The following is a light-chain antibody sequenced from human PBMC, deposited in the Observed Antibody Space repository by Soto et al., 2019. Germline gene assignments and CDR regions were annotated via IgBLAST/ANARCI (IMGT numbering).Light chain of an antibody. Sequence: QSALTQPASVSGSPGQSVTLSCTGTTSDIGNTYNYVSWYQHHPGKAPKLIISDVNNRPSGVSDRFSGSKSGNTASLTISGLQAEDEADCYCSAYSTGSTPVLFGGGTKLTVL. J-gene: IGLJ2*01. CDR2: DVN. V-gene: IGLV2-14*03. CDR3: SAYSTGSTPVL. CDR1: TSDIGNTYNY.